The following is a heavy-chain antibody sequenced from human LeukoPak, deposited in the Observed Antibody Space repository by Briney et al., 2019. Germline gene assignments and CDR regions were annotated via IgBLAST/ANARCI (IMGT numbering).Heavy chain of an antibody. Sequence: GASVKVSCKASGYTFSDYYLHWVRQARGQGREWRGWINPNSGGTSYEQKFQGRGTMTRDTSISTAYMELSRLRSDDTAVYYCARSIVVVIDWFDTWGQGTLVTVSS. CDR1: GYTFSDYY. J-gene: IGHJ5*02. D-gene: IGHD2-21*01. CDR2: INPNSGGT. CDR3: ARSIVVVIDWFDT. V-gene: IGHV1-2*02.